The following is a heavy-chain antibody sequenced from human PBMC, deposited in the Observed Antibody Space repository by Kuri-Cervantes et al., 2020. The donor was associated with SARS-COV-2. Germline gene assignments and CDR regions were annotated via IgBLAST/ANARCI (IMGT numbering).Heavy chain of an antibody. V-gene: IGHV4-38-2*02. D-gene: IGHD2-15*01. CDR1: GYSISSGYY. CDR2: IYHSGST. Sequence: GSLRLSCTVSGYSISSGYYWGWIRQPPGKGLEWIGSIYHSGSTNYNPSLKSRVTISVDTSKNQFSLKLSSVTAADTAVYYCARLLPGPVDYWGQGTLVTVSS. J-gene: IGHJ4*02. CDR3: ARLLPGPVDY.